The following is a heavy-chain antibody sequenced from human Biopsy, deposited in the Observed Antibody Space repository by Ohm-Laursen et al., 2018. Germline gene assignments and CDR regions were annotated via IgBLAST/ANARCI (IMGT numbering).Heavy chain of an antibody. CDR2: IWYDGSKR. Sequence: SLRLSCAAPGFNSSTYGMHWVRQAPGKGLEWVAVIWYDGSKRYYADSVKGRFTITRDNSKNTLYLQMNSLRAEDTAVYYCASDRDSSGSFRWNHWGQGNLITVSS. CDR3: ASDRDSSGSFRWNH. D-gene: IGHD6-19*01. CDR1: GFNSSTYG. J-gene: IGHJ5*02. V-gene: IGHV3-33*01.